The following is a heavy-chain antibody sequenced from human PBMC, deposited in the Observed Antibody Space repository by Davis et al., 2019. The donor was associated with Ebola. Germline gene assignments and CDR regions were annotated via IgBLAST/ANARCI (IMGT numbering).Heavy chain of an antibody. CDR2: IRSTTDGGTI. J-gene: IGHJ4*02. V-gene: IGHV3-15*01. D-gene: IGHD3-3*01. Sequence: GESLKISCAASGFTFKNAWMHWVRQAPGKGLEWVGRIRSTTDGGTIDYAAPVKGRFAVSRDDSKNTLYLQMNSLKTEDTAMYYCTTGLDFWSSNYFYWGQGTLVTVSS. CDR1: GFTFKNAW. CDR3: TTGLDFWSSNYFY.